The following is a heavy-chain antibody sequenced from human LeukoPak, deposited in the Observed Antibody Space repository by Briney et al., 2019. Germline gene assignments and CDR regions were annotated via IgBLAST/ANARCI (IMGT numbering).Heavy chain of an antibody. Sequence: GGSLRLSCTASGFTFSRYWMIWVRQARGKWLEWVSAISGSGGSTYYADSVKGRFTISRDNSKNTLYLQMNSLRAEDTAVYYCAKLSSSWPPDAFDIWGQGTMVTVSS. J-gene: IGHJ3*02. CDR1: GFTFSRYW. CDR2: ISGSGGST. CDR3: AKLSSSWPPDAFDI. V-gene: IGHV3-23*01. D-gene: IGHD6-13*01.